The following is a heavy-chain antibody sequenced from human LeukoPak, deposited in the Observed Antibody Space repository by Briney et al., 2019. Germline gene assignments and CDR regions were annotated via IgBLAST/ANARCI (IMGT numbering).Heavy chain of an antibody. CDR3: AKGSWTVDY. J-gene: IGHJ4*02. D-gene: IGHD3-10*01. V-gene: IGHV3-30*18. CDR2: ISYDGSNK. CDR1: GFTFSSYG. Sequence: GGSLRLSCAASGFTFSSYGMHWVRQAPGKGLEWVAVISYDGSNKYYADSVKDRFTISRDNSKNTLYLQMNSLRAEDTAVYYCAKGSWTVDYWGQGTLVTVSS.